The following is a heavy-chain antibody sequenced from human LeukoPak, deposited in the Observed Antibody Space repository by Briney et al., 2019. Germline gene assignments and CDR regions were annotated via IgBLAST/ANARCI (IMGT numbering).Heavy chain of an antibody. Sequence: SVKVSCKASGGTFSSYAISWVRQAPGQGLEWMGRIIPIFGIANYAQKFQGRVTITADKSTSTAYMELSSLRSEDTAVYYCASGDSSDHCGMDVWGQGTTVTVSS. D-gene: IGHD6-19*01. CDR2: IIPIFGIA. J-gene: IGHJ6*02. CDR1: GGTFSSYA. V-gene: IGHV1-69*04. CDR3: ASGDSSDHCGMDV.